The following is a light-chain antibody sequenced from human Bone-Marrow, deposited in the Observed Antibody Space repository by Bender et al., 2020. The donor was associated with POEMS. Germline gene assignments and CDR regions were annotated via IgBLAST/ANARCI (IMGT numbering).Light chain of an antibody. CDR3: SSYAGTRTLV. J-gene: IGLJ3*02. CDR2: AVS. CDR1: SDDIGNFNY. V-gene: IGLV2-23*02. Sequence: QSALTQPASVSGSPGQSITISCSGTSDDIGNFNYVSWYQHHPDTAPKLIIYAVSNRPSGVSDRFSGSKSGNTASLTISGLQAEDEADYYCSSYAGTRTLVFGGGTKLTVL.